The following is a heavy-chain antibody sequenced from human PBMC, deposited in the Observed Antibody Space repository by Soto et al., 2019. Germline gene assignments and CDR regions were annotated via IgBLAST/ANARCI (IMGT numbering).Heavy chain of an antibody. D-gene: IGHD6-13*01. J-gene: IGHJ5*02. CDR1: GFTFSTYA. Sequence: EVQRLESGGGLVQPGGSLRLSCAASGFTFSTYAMSWVRQAPGKGLEWVSTISGSGGSTYYADSVKGRFTISRDNSKNTVFLQMNSLRAEDTAVYHCAKDVIAPAGGWFDPWGQGTLVTVSS. CDR2: ISGSGGST. CDR3: AKDVIAPAGGWFDP. V-gene: IGHV3-23*01.